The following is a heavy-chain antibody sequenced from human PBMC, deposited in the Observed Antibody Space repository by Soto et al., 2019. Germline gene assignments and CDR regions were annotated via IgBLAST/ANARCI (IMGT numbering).Heavy chain of an antibody. V-gene: IGHV4-4*02. CDR3: ARRRNWRLGYYMDV. J-gene: IGHJ6*03. CDR1: GGSITSNEW. D-gene: IGHD1-1*01. CDR2: IHHGGST. Sequence: SETLSLTCAVSGGSITSNEWWSWVRQPPGKGLEWIGEIHHGGSTNYNPSLKSRVTISVDKSKNELSLSLTSVTAADTAVYYCARRRNWRLGYYMDVWGKGTTVTVAS.